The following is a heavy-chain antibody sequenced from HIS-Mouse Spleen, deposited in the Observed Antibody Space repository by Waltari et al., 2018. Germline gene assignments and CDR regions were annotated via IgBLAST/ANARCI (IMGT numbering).Heavy chain of an antibody. CDR3: AREIPYSSSWYDWYFDL. Sequence: QLQLQESGPGLVKPSETLSLTCTVSGVYISRSSYYWCWIRQPPGKGLEWIGGISYSGSTYYNPSLKSRVTISVDTSKNQFSLKLSSVTAADTAVYYCAREIPYSSSWYDWYFDLWGRGTLVTVSS. CDR1: GVYISRSSYY. J-gene: IGHJ2*01. D-gene: IGHD6-13*01. V-gene: IGHV4-39*07. CDR2: ISYSGST.